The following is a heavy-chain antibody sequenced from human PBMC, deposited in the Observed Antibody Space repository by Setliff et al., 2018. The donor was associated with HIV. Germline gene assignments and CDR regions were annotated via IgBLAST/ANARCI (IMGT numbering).Heavy chain of an antibody. CDR1: TFSLSSYY. V-gene: IGHV4-4*08. CDR2: IYTSGST. CDR3: ARDRYGGTYDAFEI. J-gene: IGHJ3*02. D-gene: IGHD1-26*01. Sequence: TSETLSLTCSVSTFSLSSYYWTWIRQTPGKGLQWIGYIYTSGSTNYNPSLKSRVIMSVDTSKKQFYLKLSSVTAADTAVYYCARDRYGGTYDAFEIWGQGTMVT.